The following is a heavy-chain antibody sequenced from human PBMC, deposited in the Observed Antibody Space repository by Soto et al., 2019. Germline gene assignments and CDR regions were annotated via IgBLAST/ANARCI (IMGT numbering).Heavy chain of an antibody. V-gene: IGHV5-10-1*01. D-gene: IGHD3-9*01. Sequence: LGESLKISCKGSGYSFTSYWISWVRQMPGKGLEWMGRIDPSDSYTNYSPSFQGHVTISADKSISTAYLQWSSLKASDTAMYYCARWGDILTGYYKGYYYGMDVWGQGTTVTVSS. CDR3: ARWGDILTGYYKGYYYGMDV. CDR2: IDPSDSYT. J-gene: IGHJ6*02. CDR1: GYSFTSYW.